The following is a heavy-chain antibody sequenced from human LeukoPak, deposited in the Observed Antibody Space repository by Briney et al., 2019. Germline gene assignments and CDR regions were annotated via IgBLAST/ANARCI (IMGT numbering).Heavy chain of an antibody. CDR1: GFTFITYA. Sequence: HTGGSLRLSCAASGFTFITYAVSWVRQAPGKGLEWVSAISGSDGGTYYADSVKGRFTISRDNSKNTLYLQMNSLRAEDTAVYYCARDLEMATDYWGQGTLVTVSS. CDR2: ISGSDGGT. J-gene: IGHJ4*02. D-gene: IGHD5-24*01. CDR3: ARDLEMATDY. V-gene: IGHV3-23*01.